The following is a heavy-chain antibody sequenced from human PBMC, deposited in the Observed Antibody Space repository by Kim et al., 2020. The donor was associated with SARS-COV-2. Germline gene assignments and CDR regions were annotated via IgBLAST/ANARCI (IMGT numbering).Heavy chain of an antibody. CDR1: GFTFSSYE. V-gene: IGHV3-48*03. CDR3: AGGELLPDYYYGMDV. Sequence: GGSLRLSCAASGFTFSSYEMNWVRQAPGKGLEWVSYISSSGSTIYYADSVKGRFTISRDNAKNSLYLQMNSLRAEDTAVYYCAGGELLPDYYYGMDVWGQGTTVTVSS. J-gene: IGHJ6*02. CDR2: ISSSGSTI. D-gene: IGHD1-26*01.